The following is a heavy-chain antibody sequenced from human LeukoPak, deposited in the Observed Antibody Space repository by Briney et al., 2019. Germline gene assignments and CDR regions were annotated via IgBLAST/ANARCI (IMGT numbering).Heavy chain of an antibody. Sequence: GGSLRLSCAASGFTFSSYWMHWVRQAPGNGLVWVSRINSDGSSTSYADSVKGRFTISRDNAKNTLYLQMNSLRAEDTAVYYCASFIPKGYWGQGTLVTVSS. J-gene: IGHJ4*02. D-gene: IGHD2-21*01. CDR3: ASFIPKGY. CDR2: INSDGSST. V-gene: IGHV3-74*01. CDR1: GFTFSSYW.